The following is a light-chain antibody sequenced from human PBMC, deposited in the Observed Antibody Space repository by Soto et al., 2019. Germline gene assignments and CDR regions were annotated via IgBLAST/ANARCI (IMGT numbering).Light chain of an antibody. J-gene: IGKJ4*01. V-gene: IGKV3-11*01. CDR1: QRFSSY. Sequence: EIVLTQSPATLSLSPGERATLSCRASQRFSSYLAWYQQKPGQAPRLLIYDASNRATGIPARFSGSGSGTDFTLTISSLEPEDFAVYYCQQRSNWPLALTFGGGTQVEIK. CDR2: DAS. CDR3: QQRSNWPLALT.